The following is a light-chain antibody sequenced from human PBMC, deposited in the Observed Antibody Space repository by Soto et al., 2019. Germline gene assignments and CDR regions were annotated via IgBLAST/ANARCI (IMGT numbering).Light chain of an antibody. J-gene: IGKJ5*01. V-gene: IGKV1-6*01. CDR3: LQDYNYTIT. Sequence: AIQMTQSPSSLSASVGDRVTITCRASQDIRNDLGWYQQKPGKAPKVLIYATSNLQSGVPSRFSGSGSGTDFTLTISSLQPEDFASYYCLQDYNYTITFGQGTRLEIK. CDR2: ATS. CDR1: QDIRND.